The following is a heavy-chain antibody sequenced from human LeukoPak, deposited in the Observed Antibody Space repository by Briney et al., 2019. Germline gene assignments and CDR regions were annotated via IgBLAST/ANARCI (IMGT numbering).Heavy chain of an antibody. V-gene: IGHV6-1*01. CDR3: ARDPVGGSTIFDY. CDR1: GDSVSSNSAA. Sequence: TLSLTCAISGDSVSSNSAAWNWIRQSPSRGLEWLGRTYYRSKWYYDYAVAVKSRISINPDTSKNQFSQQLSSVTPEDTAVYYCARDPVGGSTIFDYWGQGTLVTVPS. CDR2: TYYRSKWYY. D-gene: IGHD1-26*01. J-gene: IGHJ4*02.